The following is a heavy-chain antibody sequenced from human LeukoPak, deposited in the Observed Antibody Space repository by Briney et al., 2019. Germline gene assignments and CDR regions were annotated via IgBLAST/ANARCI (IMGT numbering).Heavy chain of an antibody. CDR1: GFTVSSNY. Sequence: EGSLRLSCAASGFTVSSNYRSWVRQAPGKGLEWVSVIYSGGSTYYADSVKGRFTVSRDNSKNTLYLQMNSLRAEDTAVYYCARESRDGYNFDYWGQGTLVTVSS. D-gene: IGHD5-24*01. V-gene: IGHV3-53*01. J-gene: IGHJ4*02. CDR3: ARESRDGYNFDY. CDR2: IYSGGST.